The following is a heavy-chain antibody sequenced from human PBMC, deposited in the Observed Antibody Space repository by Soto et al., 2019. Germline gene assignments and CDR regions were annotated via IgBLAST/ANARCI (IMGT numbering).Heavy chain of an antibody. V-gene: IGHV3-23*01. J-gene: IGHJ5*02. CDR1: GFTLSSYA. CDR2: ISCSGGST. Sequence: GGYLRLSCADSGFTLSSYAMSWVRQAPGKVLEWVSAISCSGGSTYYADSVKGRFTLSRDNSKNTLYLQMNSLRAEDTAVYYCAKGLRRFGPAWAQASLLTVSS. CDR3: AKGLRRFGPA. D-gene: IGHD3-10*01.